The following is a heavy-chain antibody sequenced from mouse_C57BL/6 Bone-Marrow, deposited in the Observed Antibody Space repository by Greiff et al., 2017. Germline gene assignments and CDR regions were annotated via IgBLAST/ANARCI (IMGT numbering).Heavy chain of an antibody. Sequence: VQLQQPGAELVKPGASVKLSCKASGYTFTSYWITWVKQRPGQGLEWIGDINPGSGSTNYNEKFKSKATLTVDKPSSTAYMQLSRLTSEDSAVYNCARPYSINSYYFDFWGKGTTLTVSS. D-gene: IGHD2-5*01. V-gene: IGHV1-55*01. CDR1: GYTFTSYW. CDR2: INPGSGST. CDR3: ARPYSINSYYFDF. J-gene: IGHJ2*01.